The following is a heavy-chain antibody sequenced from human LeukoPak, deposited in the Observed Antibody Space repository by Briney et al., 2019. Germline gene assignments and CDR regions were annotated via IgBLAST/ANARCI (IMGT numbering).Heavy chain of an antibody. CDR1: GGSFSGYY. CDR3: ARGRDSYSFRGIIDY. J-gene: IGHJ4*02. CDR2: IDHIRST. D-gene: IGHD5-18*01. V-gene: IGHV4-34*01. Sequence: SETLSLTCAVYGGSFSGYYWSWIRQPPGKGLEWIGEIDHIRSTNYNPSLKSRVTILVDTSKDQFSLRLSSVTAADAAVYYCARGRDSYSFRGIIDYWGQGALVTVSS.